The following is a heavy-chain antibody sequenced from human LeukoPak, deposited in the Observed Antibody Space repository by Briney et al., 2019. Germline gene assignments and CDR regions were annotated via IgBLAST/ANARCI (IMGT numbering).Heavy chain of an antibody. CDR1: GGSISSSNW. CDR3: ARAGVDTAMVVYFDY. V-gene: IGHV4-4*02. Sequence: SETLSLTCAVSGGSISSSNWWSWVRQPPGKGLEWIGEIYHSGSTNYNPSLKSRVTISVDKSKNQFSLKLSSVTAADTAVYYCARAGVDTAMVVYFDYWGQGTLVTVSS. CDR2: IYHSGST. D-gene: IGHD5-18*01. J-gene: IGHJ4*02.